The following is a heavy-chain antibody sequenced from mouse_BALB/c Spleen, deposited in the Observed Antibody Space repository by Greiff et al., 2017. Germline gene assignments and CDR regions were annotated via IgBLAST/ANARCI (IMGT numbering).Heavy chain of an antibody. CDR1: GFSLSRYS. V-gene: IGHV2-6-4*01. D-gene: IGHD1-3*01. Sequence: QVQLKESGPGLVAPSQSLSITCTVSGFSLSRYSVHWVRQPPGKGLEWLGMIWGGGSTYYNSALKSRLSISKDNSKSQVFLKMNSLQTDDTAMYYGARIGPESGDGAMDYWGQGTSVTVSS. CDR3: ARIGPESGDGAMDY. J-gene: IGHJ4*01. CDR2: IWGGGST.